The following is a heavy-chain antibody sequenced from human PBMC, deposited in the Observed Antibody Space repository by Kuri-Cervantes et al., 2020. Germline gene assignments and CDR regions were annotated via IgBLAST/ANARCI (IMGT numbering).Heavy chain of an antibody. J-gene: IGHJ3*02. Sequence: SGPTLVKPPETQTLTCTVSGFSISNARMGVSWIHQPPGKALEWLAHIFSNDEKSYSTSLKSGLTISKDTSKNQVVLTMTNMDPVDTATYYCARTDDDGDYPGAFDICGQGTMVTVSS. D-gene: IGHD4-17*01. CDR2: IFSNDEK. CDR3: ARTDDDGDYPGAFDI. CDR1: GFSISNARMG. V-gene: IGHV2-26*01.